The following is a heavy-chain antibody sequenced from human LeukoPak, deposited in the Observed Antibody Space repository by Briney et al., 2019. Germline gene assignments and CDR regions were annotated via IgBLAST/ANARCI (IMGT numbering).Heavy chain of an antibody. Sequence: QPGRSLRLSCAASGFTFRSYDMHWVRQAPGKGLEWVAVIWYDGSNKYYGDSVEGRFTISRDNSKNTLFLQMNSLRAEDTALYYCARRDYYGSGSPDFWGQGTLVTVSS. CDR2: IWYDGSNK. D-gene: IGHD3-10*01. J-gene: IGHJ4*02. CDR3: ARRDYYGSGSPDF. CDR1: GFTFRSYD. V-gene: IGHV3-33*01.